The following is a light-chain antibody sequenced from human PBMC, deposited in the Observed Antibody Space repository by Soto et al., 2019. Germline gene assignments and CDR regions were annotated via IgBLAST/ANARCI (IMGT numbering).Light chain of an antibody. CDR1: QSVSSY. CDR3: QQRSNWPF. Sequence: EIVLTQSPATLSLSPGERATLSCRASQSVSSYLAWYQQEPGQAPRLLIYDASNRATGIPARFSGSGSGTDFTLTISSLEPEDFAVYYCQQRSNWPFFGQGTRLEIK. V-gene: IGKV3-11*01. J-gene: IGKJ5*01. CDR2: DAS.